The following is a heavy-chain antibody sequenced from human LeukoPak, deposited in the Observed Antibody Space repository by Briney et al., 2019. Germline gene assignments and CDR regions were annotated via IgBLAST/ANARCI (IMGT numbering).Heavy chain of an antibody. V-gene: IGHV3-21*01. J-gene: IGHJ3*02. Sequence: GSLRLSCAASGFPFSSYSMNWVRPAPGKGLEWVSSISSSSSYIYYADSVKGRFTISRDNAKNSLYLQMNSLRAEDTAVYYCARSGTSDAFDIWGQGTMVTVSS. D-gene: IGHD2-15*01. CDR1: GFPFSSYS. CDR3: ARSGTSDAFDI. CDR2: ISSSSSYI.